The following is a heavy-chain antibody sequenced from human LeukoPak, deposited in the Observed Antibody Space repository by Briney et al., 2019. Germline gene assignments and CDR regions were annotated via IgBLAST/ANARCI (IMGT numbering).Heavy chain of an antibody. Sequence: GGSLRLSCAASGFTFSGYSMNWVRQAPGKGLEWVAYLRSSGDTIYYADSVKGRFTISRDIAKNSLYLQMNSLRDEDTAVYYCARGRVGSTWLDYWGQGTLVTVSS. J-gene: IGHJ4*02. CDR1: GFTFSGYS. CDR3: ARGRVGSTWLDY. D-gene: IGHD1-26*01. CDR2: LRSSGDTI. V-gene: IGHV3-48*02.